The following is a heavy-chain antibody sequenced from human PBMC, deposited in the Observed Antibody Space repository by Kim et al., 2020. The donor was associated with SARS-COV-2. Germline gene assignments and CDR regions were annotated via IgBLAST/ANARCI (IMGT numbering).Heavy chain of an antibody. CDR2: INPSGGST. CDR1: GYTFTSYY. Sequence: ASVKVSCKASGYTFTSYYMHWVRQAPGQGLEWMGLINPSGGSTSYAQKFQGRVTMTRDTSTSTVYMELSSLRSEDTAVYYCAREGKDTAMATDPPNYYYYGMDVWGQGTTVTVSS. V-gene: IGHV1-46*01. D-gene: IGHD5-18*01. J-gene: IGHJ6*02. CDR3: AREGKDTAMATDPPNYYYYGMDV.